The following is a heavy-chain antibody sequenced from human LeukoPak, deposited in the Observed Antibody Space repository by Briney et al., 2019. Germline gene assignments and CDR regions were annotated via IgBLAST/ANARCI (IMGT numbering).Heavy chain of an antibody. CDR1: GGSISSYY. Sequence: SETLSLTCTVCGGSISSYYWSWIRQPPGKGLEGIGYIYYSWSPNYNPSLKSRVTISVDTSTNQFSLKLSTVTAADTAVYYCTRHVPFGSSGYDAFDSGGQATMVTVS. D-gene: IGHD3-22*01. V-gene: IGHV4-59*08. CDR3: TRHVPFGSSGYDAFDS. CDR2: IYYSWSP. J-gene: IGHJ3*02.